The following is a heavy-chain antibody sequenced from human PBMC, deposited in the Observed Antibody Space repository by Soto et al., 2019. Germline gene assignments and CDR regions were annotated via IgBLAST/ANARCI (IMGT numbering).Heavy chain of an antibody. CDR1: GYTFTGYY. CDR2: INPNSGGT. V-gene: IGHV1-2*04. J-gene: IGHJ3*02. Sequence: ASVKVSCKASGYTFTGYYMHWVRQAPGQGLEWMGWINPNSGGTNYAQKFQGWVTMTRDTSISTAYMELSRLRSDDTAVYYCASSPGIAVAGTPRGAFDIWGQGTMVTVSS. CDR3: ASSPGIAVAGTPRGAFDI. D-gene: IGHD6-19*01.